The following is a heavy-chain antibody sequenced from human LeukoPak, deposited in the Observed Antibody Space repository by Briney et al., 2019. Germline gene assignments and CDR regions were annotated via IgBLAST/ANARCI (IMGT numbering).Heavy chain of an antibody. V-gene: IGHV3-64D*06. Sequence: GGSLRLSCSASGFTFSSYAMHWVRQAPGKGLEYVSAISSNGGSRYYADSVNGRFTISRDNSKNTRYLQMSSLRAEDTAVYYCVVQGWVFRAPTQYYFDYWGQGTLVTVSS. CDR3: VVQGWVFRAPTQYYFDY. CDR2: ISSNGGSR. CDR1: GFTFSSYA. D-gene: IGHD1-1*01. J-gene: IGHJ4*02.